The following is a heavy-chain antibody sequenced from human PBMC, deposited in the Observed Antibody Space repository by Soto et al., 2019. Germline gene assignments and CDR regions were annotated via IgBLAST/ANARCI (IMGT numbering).Heavy chain of an antibody. V-gene: IGHV6-1*01. Sequence: SGGKGSSISAASKWLKKSPSRGLEWLGRTYYRSKWYNDYAVSVKSRITINPDTSKNQFSLQLNSVTPEDTAVYYCAREGGDLYYYYGMDVWGQGTTVTVSS. CDR3: AREGGDLYYYYGMDV. D-gene: IGHD3-10*01. CDR1: GGKGSSISAA. J-gene: IGHJ6*02. CDR2: TYYRSKWYN.